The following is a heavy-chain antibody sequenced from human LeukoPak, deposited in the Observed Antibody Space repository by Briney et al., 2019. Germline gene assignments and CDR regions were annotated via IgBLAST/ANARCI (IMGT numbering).Heavy chain of an antibody. J-gene: IGHJ5*02. V-gene: IGHV1-8*01. Sequence: GSVKVSCKASGYTFSAYDINWVRQATGQGLEWMGWMNRNSGNTGYAQKLQGRVTMTRNTSISTAYMELSSLRSEDTAVYYCARGRGSGHKENWFDPWGQGTLVTVSS. CDR2: MNRNSGNT. D-gene: IGHD6-19*01. CDR3: ARGRGSGHKENWFDP. CDR1: GYTFSAYD.